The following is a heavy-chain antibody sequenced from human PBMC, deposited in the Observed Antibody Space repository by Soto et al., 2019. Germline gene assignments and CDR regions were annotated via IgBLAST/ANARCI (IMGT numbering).Heavy chain of an antibody. CDR3: ALGSYYASWAGS. J-gene: IGHJ4*02. D-gene: IGHD3-10*01. CDR1: GFTVSSNY. V-gene: IGHV3-66*01. Sequence: EVQLVESGGGLVQPGGSLRLSCAASGFTVSSNYMSWVRQAPGKGLEWVSVIYSGGSTYYADSVKGRFTISRDNSKNTLYLQMNSLRAEDTAVYYCALGSYYASWAGSWCQGTLVTVSS. CDR2: IYSGGST.